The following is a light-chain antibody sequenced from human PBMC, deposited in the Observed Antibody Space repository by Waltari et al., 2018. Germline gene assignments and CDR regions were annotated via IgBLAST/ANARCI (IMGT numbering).Light chain of an antibody. CDR1: QSVSNN. Sequence: EIVMTQSPATLSVSPGERATLSCRGSQSVSNNLAWYQQKAGQAPSLLIYGASTRATGIPARFSGGGSGTEFTLTISSLESEDFAVYYCQQYNKWPLTFGGGTKVEIK. CDR3: QQYNKWPLT. CDR2: GAS. J-gene: IGKJ4*01. V-gene: IGKV3-15*01.